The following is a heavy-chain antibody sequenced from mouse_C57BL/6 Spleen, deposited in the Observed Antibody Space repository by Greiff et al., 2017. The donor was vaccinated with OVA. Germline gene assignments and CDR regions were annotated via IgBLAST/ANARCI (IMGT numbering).Heavy chain of an antibody. CDR1: GYTFTSYW. Sequence: QVQLQQPGAELVKPGASVKLSCKASGYTFTSYWMHWVKQRPGQGLEWIGMIHPNSGSTNYNEKFKSKATLTVDKSSSTAYMQLSSLTSEDSAVYYCARGLGLGFYYWGQGTTLTVSS. V-gene: IGHV1-64*01. CDR3: ARGLGLGFYY. D-gene: IGHD4-1*01. J-gene: IGHJ2*01. CDR2: IHPNSGST.